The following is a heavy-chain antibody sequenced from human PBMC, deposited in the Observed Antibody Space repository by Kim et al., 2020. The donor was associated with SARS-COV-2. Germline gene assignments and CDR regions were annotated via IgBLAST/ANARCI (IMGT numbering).Heavy chain of an antibody. V-gene: IGHV3-43*02. CDR3: AKDMYYYGSGSYYFDY. J-gene: IGHJ4*02. CDR1: GFTFDDYA. D-gene: IGHD3-10*01. CDR2: ISGDGGST. Sequence: GGSLRLSCAASGFTFDDYAMHWVRQAPGKGLEWVSLISGDGGSTYYADSVKGRFTISRDNSKNSLYLQMNSLRTEDTALYYCAKDMYYYGSGSYYFDYWGQGTLVTVSS.